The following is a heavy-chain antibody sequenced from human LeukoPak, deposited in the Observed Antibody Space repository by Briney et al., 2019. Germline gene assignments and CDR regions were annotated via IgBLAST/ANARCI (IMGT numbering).Heavy chain of an antibody. CDR3: ANLGLDY. CDR2: INHSGST. J-gene: IGHJ4*02. Sequence: SETLSLTCAVYGGSFSGYYWSWIRQPPGEGLEWIGEINHSGSTNYNPSLKSRVTISVDTSKNQFSLKLSSVTAADTAVYYCANLGLDYWGQGTLVTVSS. V-gene: IGHV4-34*01. CDR1: GGSFSGYY. D-gene: IGHD3-16*01.